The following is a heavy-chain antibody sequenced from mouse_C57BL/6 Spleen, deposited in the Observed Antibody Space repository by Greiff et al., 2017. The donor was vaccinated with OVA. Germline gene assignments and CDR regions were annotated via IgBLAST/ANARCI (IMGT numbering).Heavy chain of an antibody. J-gene: IGHJ3*01. CDR2: IDPSDSYT. CDR1: GYTFTSYW. Sequence: QVQLQQPGAELVMPGASVKLSCKASGYTFTSYWMHWVKQRPGQGLEWIGEIDPSDSYTNYNQKFKGKSTLTVDKSSSTAYMQLSSLTSEDSAVYYCARGGYGSGYKAYWGEGTLVTVSA. CDR3: ARGGYGSGYKAY. D-gene: IGHD1-1*01. V-gene: IGHV1-69*01.